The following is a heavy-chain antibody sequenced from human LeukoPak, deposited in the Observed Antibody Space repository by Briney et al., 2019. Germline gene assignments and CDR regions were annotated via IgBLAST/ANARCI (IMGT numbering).Heavy chain of an antibody. Sequence: GGSLRLSCAASGFTFSSYGMHWVRQAPGKGLEWVAVISYDGSNKYYADSVKGRFTISRDNSKNTLYLQMNSLRAEDTAVYYCAKTRYFDWLGDYWGQGTLVTVSS. CDR1: GFTFSSYG. CDR2: ISYDGSNK. V-gene: IGHV3-30*18. J-gene: IGHJ4*02. D-gene: IGHD3-9*01. CDR3: AKTRYFDWLGDY.